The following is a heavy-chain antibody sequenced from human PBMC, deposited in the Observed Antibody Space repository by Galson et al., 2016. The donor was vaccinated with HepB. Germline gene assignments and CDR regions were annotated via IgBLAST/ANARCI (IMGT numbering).Heavy chain of an antibody. J-gene: IGHJ1*01. D-gene: IGHD1-26*01. CDR1: GFIFKDYA. CDR2: ISGDGGST. Sequence: SLRLSCAASGFIFKDYAMHWVRQAPGKGLEWVSAISGDGGSTYYAGSVKGRFNISRDNAKNSLYLQMNSLRAEDTAVYYCAQDKASMSVGATNLQHWGQGTLVTVSS. CDR3: AQDKASMSVGATNLQH. V-gene: IGHV3-9*01.